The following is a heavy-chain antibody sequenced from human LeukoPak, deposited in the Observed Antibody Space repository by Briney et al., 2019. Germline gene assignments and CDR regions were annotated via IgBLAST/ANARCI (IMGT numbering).Heavy chain of an antibody. Sequence: SQTLSLTCTVSGGSISSGDYYWSWIRQPPGKGLEWIGSIYYSGSTYYNPSLKSRVTISVDTSKNQFSLKLSSVTAADTAVYYCARQPQSDWYFDLWGRGTLVTVSS. V-gene: IGHV4-39*01. CDR1: GGSISSGDYY. CDR2: IYYSGST. CDR3: ARQPQSDWYFDL. J-gene: IGHJ2*01.